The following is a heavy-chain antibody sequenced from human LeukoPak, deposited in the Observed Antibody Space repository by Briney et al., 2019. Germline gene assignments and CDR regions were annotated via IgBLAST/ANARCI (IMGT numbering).Heavy chain of an antibody. D-gene: IGHD3-9*01. V-gene: IGHV4-34*01. CDR1: GGSFSGYY. J-gene: IGHJ5*02. CDR2: INHSGST. Sequence: SETLSLTCAVYGGSFSGYYWSWIRQPPGKGLEWIGEINHSGSTNYNPSLKSRVTISVDTSKNQFSLKLSSLTAADTAVYYCARRRILLRYFDWPLGWFDPWGQGTLVTVSS. CDR3: ARRRILLRYFDWPLGWFDP.